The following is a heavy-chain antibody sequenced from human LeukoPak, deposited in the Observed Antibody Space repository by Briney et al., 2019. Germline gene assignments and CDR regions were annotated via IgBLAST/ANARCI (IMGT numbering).Heavy chain of an antibody. D-gene: IGHD5-18*01. CDR3: ARGAGGGYSYGPYFDY. V-gene: IGHV4-34*01. Sequence: SETLSLTCVVYGGSFSGYYWSWIRQPPGKGLEWIGEINHSGSTNYNPSLKSRVTISVDTSKNQFSLKLSSVTAADTAVYYCARGAGGGYSYGPYFDYWGQGTLVTVSS. CDR1: GGSFSGYY. CDR2: INHSGST. J-gene: IGHJ4*02.